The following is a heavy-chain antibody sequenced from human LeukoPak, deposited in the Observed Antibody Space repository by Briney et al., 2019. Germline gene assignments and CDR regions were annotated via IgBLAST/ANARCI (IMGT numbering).Heavy chain of an antibody. V-gene: IGHV3-9*01. D-gene: IGHD3-3*01. CDR3: AKDRYFWSGTLDY. CDR1: GFTFYDYA. J-gene: IGHJ4*02. Sequence: SLRLSCAASGFTFYDYAMHWVRQAPGKGLEWVSGISWNSGSIGYADSLKGRFTISRDNTKNPLYLQINSLRAEDPALYYCAKDRYFWSGTLDYWGQGTLVTVSS. CDR2: ISWNSGSI.